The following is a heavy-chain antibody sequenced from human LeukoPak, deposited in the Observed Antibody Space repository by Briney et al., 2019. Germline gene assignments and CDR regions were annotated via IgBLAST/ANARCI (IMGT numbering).Heavy chain of an antibody. V-gene: IGHV4-61*01. J-gene: IGHJ4*02. Sequence: PSETLSLTCAVSGYSISSGYYWSWIRQPPGKGLEWIGYIYYSGSTNYNPSLKSRVTISVDTSKNQFSLKLSSVTAADTAVYYCARQTLTLTDYWGQGTLVTVSS. CDR2: IYYSGST. CDR1: GYSISSGYY. D-gene: IGHD4/OR15-4a*01. CDR3: ARQTLTLTDY.